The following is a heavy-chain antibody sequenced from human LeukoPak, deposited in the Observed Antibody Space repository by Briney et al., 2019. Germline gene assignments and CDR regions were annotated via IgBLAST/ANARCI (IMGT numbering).Heavy chain of an antibody. CDR1: AVSISSYY. CDR2: TYSSGST. V-gene: IGHV4-59*01. D-gene: IGHD3-16*01. J-gene: IGHJ6*02. CDR3: ARVDEGGYYYYGMDV. Sequence: SETLSLTCTVSAVSISSYYWSWIRQPPGKGLEWIGYTYSSGSTNYNPSLKCRVTISVDTSKNQFSLKLSSVTAADTAMYYCARVDEGGYYYYGMDVWGQGTTVTVSS.